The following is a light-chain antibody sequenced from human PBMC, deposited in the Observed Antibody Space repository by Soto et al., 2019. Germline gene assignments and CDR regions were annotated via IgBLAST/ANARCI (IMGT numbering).Light chain of an antibody. Sequence: DIQMTQSPSTLSASVGDRVTITCRASQSIDTWLAWYQQKPGKAPKLLIYKTSSLQSGVPSGFSGSGSGTEFTLTISSLQPDDFATYYCQQYSAYPLTFGQGTKLEIK. CDR2: KTS. CDR3: QQYSAYPLT. J-gene: IGKJ2*01. V-gene: IGKV1-5*03. CDR1: QSIDTW.